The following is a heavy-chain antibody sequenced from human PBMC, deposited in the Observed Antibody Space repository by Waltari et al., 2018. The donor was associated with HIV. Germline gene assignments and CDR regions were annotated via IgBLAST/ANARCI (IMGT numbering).Heavy chain of an antibody. CDR1: GFTFSSYA. Sequence: QVQLVESGGGVVQPGRSLRLSCAASGFTFSSYAMHWVRQAPGKGLEWVAVVSYDGRNKYYADSVKGRFTITGDNSKNTLYLQMNGRRAEDTAVYYCARPMNYGDYPYYFDYWGQGTLVTVSS. CDR3: ARPMNYGDYPYYFDY. D-gene: IGHD4-17*01. J-gene: IGHJ4*02. V-gene: IGHV3-30*01. CDR2: VSYDGRNK.